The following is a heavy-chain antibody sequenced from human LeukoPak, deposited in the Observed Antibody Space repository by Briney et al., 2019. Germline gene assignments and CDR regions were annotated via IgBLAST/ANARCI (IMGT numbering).Heavy chain of an antibody. Sequence: GGSLRLSCAASGFTFSSYWMSWVRQAPGKGLEWVANIKQDGSEKYYVDFVKGRFTISRDNAKNSLYLQMNSLRAEDTAVYYCARDRYSSSWYSGYYFDYWGQGTLVTVSS. V-gene: IGHV3-7*01. CDR1: GFTFSSYW. CDR2: IKQDGSEK. D-gene: IGHD6-13*01. CDR3: ARDRYSSSWYSGYYFDY. J-gene: IGHJ4*02.